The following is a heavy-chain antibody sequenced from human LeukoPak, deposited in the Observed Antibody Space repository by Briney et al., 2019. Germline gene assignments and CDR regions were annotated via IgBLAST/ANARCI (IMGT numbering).Heavy chain of an antibody. CDR3: AKTPRKDYYYGMDV. CDR1: GFTFSSYG. Sequence: GGSLRLSCAASGFTFSSYGMHWVRQAPGKGLEWVAVISYDGSNKYYADCVKGRFTISRDNSKNTLYLQMNSLRAQDTAVYYCAKTPRKDYYYGMDVWGKGTTVTVSS. V-gene: IGHV3-30*18. J-gene: IGHJ6*04. CDR2: ISYDGSNK.